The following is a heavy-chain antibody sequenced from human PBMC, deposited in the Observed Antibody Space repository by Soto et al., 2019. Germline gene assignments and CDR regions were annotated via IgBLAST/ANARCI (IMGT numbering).Heavy chain of an antibody. V-gene: IGHV4-30-4*01. CDR2: IYYSGST. CDR3: AGDHYYDSSGKLDY. CDR1: GGSISSGDYY. D-gene: IGHD3-22*01. Sequence: SETLSLTCTVSGGSISSGDYYWSWIRQPPGKGLEWIGYIYYSGSTYYNPSLKSRVTISVDTSKNQFSLKLSSVTAADTAVYYCAGDHYYDSSGKLDYWGQGTLVTVSS. J-gene: IGHJ4*02.